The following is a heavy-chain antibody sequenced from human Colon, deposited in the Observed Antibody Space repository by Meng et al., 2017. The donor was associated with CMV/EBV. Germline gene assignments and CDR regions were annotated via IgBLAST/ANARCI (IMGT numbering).Heavy chain of an antibody. CDR1: GDSFSSLA. J-gene: IGHJ6*02. V-gene: IGHV1-69*04. CDR2: IIPILGIA. D-gene: IGHD2-2*01. Sequence: SVKVSCKASGDSFSSLAFAWVRQAPGQGLEGMGRIIPILGIANYAQKFQGRVTITADKSTSTAYMELSSLRSEDTAVYYCAREGDIVVVPAASRRTGYYGMDVWGQGTTVTVSS. CDR3: AREGDIVVVPAASRRTGYYGMDV.